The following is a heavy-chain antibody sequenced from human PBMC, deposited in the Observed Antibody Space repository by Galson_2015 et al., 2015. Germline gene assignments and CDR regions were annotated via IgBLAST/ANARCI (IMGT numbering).Heavy chain of an antibody. CDR2: INHSGST. CDR1: GGSFSGYY. J-gene: IGHJ4*02. CDR3: ARGRSVRGYGDYSAYYFDY. Sequence: SETLSLTCAVYGGSFSGYYWSWIRQPPGKGLEWIGEINHSGSTNYNPSLKSRVTISVDTSKNQFSLKLSSVTAADTAVYYCARGRSVRGYGDYSAYYFDYWGQGTLVTVSS. D-gene: IGHD4-17*01. V-gene: IGHV4-34*01.